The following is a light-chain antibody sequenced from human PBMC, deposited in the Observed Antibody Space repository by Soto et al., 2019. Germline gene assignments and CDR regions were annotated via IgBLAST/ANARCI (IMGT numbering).Light chain of an antibody. CDR3: QQYNSYRYT. J-gene: IGKJ2*01. CDR1: QSISTW. Sequence: DIQMTQSPSTLSASVGDIVTFTCRASQSISTWLAWYQQKSGKAPKLLIYKASSLESGVPSRFSGSGSGTEFTLTISSLQPDDFATYYCQQYNSYRYTFGQGTKLEIK. V-gene: IGKV1-5*03. CDR2: KAS.